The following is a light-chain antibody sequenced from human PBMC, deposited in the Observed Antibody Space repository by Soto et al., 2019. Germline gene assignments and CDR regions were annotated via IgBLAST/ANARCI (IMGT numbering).Light chain of an antibody. V-gene: IGKV3-15*01. CDR1: QSVRTN. J-gene: IGKJ1*01. CDR2: GAS. CDR3: QQYFNWPLTWT. Sequence: EVVLTQSPATLSVSAGGTVTLSCRASQSVRTNVAWYQQIPGQAPRLLAYGASTRATGVPARFTCSGSGIESSLTISSLLSEDSAYYYCQQYFNWPLTWTFGPGTKVQIK.